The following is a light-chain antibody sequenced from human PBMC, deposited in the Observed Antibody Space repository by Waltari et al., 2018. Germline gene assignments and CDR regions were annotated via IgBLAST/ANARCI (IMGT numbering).Light chain of an antibody. CDR3: QQRSNWRPHT. CDR2: LGS. V-gene: IGKV2-28*01. J-gene: IGKJ2*01. CDR1: QSLLHSNGSSY. Sequence: DIVLTQSPLSLPVTPGEPASISCRSSQSLLHSNGSSYLDWYLQKPGQSPQVLIYLGSNRASGVPDRFSGSGSGTDFTLKISRVEADDVGVYYCQQRSNWRPHTFGQGTKLEIK.